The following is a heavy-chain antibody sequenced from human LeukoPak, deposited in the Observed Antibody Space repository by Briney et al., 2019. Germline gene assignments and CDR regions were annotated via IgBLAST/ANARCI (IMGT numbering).Heavy chain of an antibody. Sequence: GGSLRLSCAASGFTFSSYAMSWVRQAPGKGLEWVLAISGSGGSTYYADSVKGRFTISRDNSKNTLYLQMNSLRAEDTAVYYCAKDRPVVVDYYGSGSYYNWGQGTLVTVSS. V-gene: IGHV3-23*01. CDR2: ISGSGGST. CDR1: GFTFSSYA. D-gene: IGHD3-10*01. J-gene: IGHJ4*02. CDR3: AKDRPVVVDYYGSGSYYN.